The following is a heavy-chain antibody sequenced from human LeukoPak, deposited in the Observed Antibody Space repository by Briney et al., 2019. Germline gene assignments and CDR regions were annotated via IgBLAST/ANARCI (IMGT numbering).Heavy chain of an antibody. CDR2: IASDGNNK. V-gene: IGHV3-30*02. CDR1: GFTFSAYG. CDR3: VKRGASGTFYFDS. J-gene: IGHJ4*02. Sequence: GRSLILSCVTSGFTFSAYGLHWVRQAPGKGLEWLAYIASDGNNKYYGDSVKGRFTISRDNSKNTLNLQMNSLRPEDTAVYYCVKRGASGTFYFDSWGQGTLVTVSS. D-gene: IGHD1-26*01.